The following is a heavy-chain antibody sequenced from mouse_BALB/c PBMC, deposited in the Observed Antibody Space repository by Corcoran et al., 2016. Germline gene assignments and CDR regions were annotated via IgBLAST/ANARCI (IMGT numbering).Heavy chain of an antibody. J-gene: IGHJ2*01. Sequence: EVKLLESGGGLVQPGGSLKLSCAASGFDFSRYWMSWVRQAPGKGIEWIGEINPDSSTINYTPSLKDKFIISRDNAKNTLYLEMSKVRSEDTTIYYCARNWDVGFDYWGHGTTLTVSS. CDR1: GFDFSRYW. D-gene: IGHD4-1*01. CDR3: ARNWDVGFDY. V-gene: IGHV4-1*02. CDR2: INPDSSTI.